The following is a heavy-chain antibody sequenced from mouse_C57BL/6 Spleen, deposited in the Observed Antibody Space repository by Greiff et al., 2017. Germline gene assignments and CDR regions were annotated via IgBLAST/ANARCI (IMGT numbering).Heavy chain of an antibody. J-gene: IGHJ2*01. CDR2: IYPGDGDT. CDR3: ARSGDDGYYGYFDY. D-gene: IGHD2-3*01. V-gene: IGHV1-80*01. Sequence: ESGAELVKPGASVKISCKASGYAFSSYWMTWVKQRPGKGLEWIGQIYPGDGDTNYNGKFKGKATLTADKSSSTAYMQLSSLTSEDSAVYFCARSGDDGYYGYFDYWGQGTTLTVSS. CDR1: GYAFSSYW.